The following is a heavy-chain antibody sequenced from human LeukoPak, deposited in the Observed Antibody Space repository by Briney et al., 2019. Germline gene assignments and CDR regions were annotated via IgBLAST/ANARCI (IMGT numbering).Heavy chain of an antibody. J-gene: IGHJ4*02. Sequence: ASVKVSCKASGYTFSNYVISWLRQAPGQGLEWMGWISGYNGKTNYAQRFQDRVTMTTDTSTSTFYMELRSLRSDDTAVFFCAREWREWGTTKLFAYTGQGTPVTVSS. CDR2: ISGYNGKT. CDR1: GYTFSNYV. V-gene: IGHV1-18*01. D-gene: IGHD1/OR15-1a*01. CDR3: AREWREWGTTKLFAY.